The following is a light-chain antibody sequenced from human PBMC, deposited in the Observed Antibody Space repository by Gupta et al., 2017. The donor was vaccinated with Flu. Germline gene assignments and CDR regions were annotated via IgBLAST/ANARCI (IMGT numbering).Light chain of an antibody. CDR1: SSDVGAFDY. V-gene: IGLV2-14*03. CDR2: EVT. Sequence: QSALTQPASVSGSPGQSIPISCSGTSSDVGAFDYVSWYKQHPGKAPQLVIYEVTNRPAGVSDRFSGSKSGNTASLTISGLQAEDENVYFCSSYTTISTLVFGGGTKVTVL. CDR3: SSYTTISTLV. J-gene: IGLJ3*02.